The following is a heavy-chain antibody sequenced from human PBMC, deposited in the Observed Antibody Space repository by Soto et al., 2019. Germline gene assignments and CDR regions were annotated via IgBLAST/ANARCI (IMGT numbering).Heavy chain of an antibody. CDR1: GYIFTGYH. CDR2: INPNSGGT. V-gene: IGHV1-2*02. D-gene: IGHD1-7*01. CDR3: AREELPTYYYVMDV. Sequence: GASVKVSCKASGYIFTGYHMHWVRQAPGQGLEWMGWINPNSGGTKYAQKFQGRVTMTRDTSISTAYMELSSLRSDDTAVYYCAREELPTYYYVMDVWGQGTTVTVSS. J-gene: IGHJ6*02.